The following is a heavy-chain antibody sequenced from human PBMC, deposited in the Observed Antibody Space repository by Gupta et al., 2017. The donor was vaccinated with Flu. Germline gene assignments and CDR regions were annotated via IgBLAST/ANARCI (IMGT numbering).Heavy chain of an antibody. CDR2: ITPHSGTK. CDR1: GYTFTASY. CDR3: AREKYCSTASCYRWFDP. D-gene: IGHD2-2*02. J-gene: IGHJ5*02. Sequence: QVQLVQSGAEVKKPGSSVKVSCKASGYTFTASYIHWVRQAPGQGLGWVGRITPHSGTKNYEEKFQGRVTMTMDTSISTAHMDLSRLRSDDTAVYYCAREKYCSTASCYRWFDPWGQGTLVTVSS. V-gene: IGHV1-2*06.